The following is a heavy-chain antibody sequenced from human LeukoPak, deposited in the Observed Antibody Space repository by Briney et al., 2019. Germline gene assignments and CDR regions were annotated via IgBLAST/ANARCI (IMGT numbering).Heavy chain of an antibody. V-gene: IGHV4-34*01. Sequence: MPSETLSLTCAVYGGSFSGYYWSWIRQPPGKGLEWIGEINHSGSTNYNPSLKSRVTMSVDTSKNQFSLKLSSVTAADTAVYYCARVFSGYVLWGQGTLVTVSS. CDR2: INHSGST. CDR1: GGSFSGYY. J-gene: IGHJ4*02. CDR3: ARVFSGYVL. D-gene: IGHD5-12*01.